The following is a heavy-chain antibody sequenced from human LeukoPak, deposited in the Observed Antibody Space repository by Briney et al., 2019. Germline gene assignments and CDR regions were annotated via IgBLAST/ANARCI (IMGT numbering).Heavy chain of an antibody. V-gene: IGHV3-7*01. Sequence: PGGSLRLSCVASGSTFNSNWMSWVRQAPGKGLEWVANIKQDGSEKYYVDSVKGRFTISRDNAKNSLSLQMNSLRAEDTAVYYCARDKYYDRYFDSWGQGTLVTVSS. CDR2: IKQDGSEK. D-gene: IGHD3-22*01. CDR1: GSTFNSNW. CDR3: ARDKYYDRYFDS. J-gene: IGHJ4*02.